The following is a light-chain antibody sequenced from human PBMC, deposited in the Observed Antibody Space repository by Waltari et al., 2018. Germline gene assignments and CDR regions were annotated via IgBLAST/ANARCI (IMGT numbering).Light chain of an antibody. Sequence: QSALTQPASVCGSPGQWITISCTGSNSDVGTYNYVSWYQQHPGKAPKLMIYDVSKRPYGVSDRCSGSKSGNTAFLAISGLKADDEADYYCSSYTSSSTLVFGGGTKVTVL. CDR3: SSYTSSSTLV. J-gene: IGLJ3*02. CDR2: DVS. V-gene: IGLV2-14*01. CDR1: NSDVGTYNY.